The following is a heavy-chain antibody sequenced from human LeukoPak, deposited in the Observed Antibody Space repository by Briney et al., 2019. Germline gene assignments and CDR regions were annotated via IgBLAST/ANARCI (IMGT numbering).Heavy chain of an antibody. Sequence: ASVKVSCKASGGTFGSYAISWVRQAPGQGLEWMGGIIPIFGTANYAQKFQGRVTITTDESTSTAYMELSSLRSEDTAVYYCARRYDSSGYYYSADAFDIWGQGTMVTVSS. J-gene: IGHJ3*02. CDR1: GGTFGSYA. CDR3: ARRYDSSGYYYSADAFDI. V-gene: IGHV1-69*05. CDR2: IIPIFGTA. D-gene: IGHD3-22*01.